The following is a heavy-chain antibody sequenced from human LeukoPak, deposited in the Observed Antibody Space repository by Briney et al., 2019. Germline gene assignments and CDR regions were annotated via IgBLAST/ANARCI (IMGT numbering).Heavy chain of an antibody. CDR1: GYSFTSYW. Sequence: PGESLKISCKGSGYSFTSYWIGWVRQMPGKGLEWMGIIYPGDSDTRYSPSFQGQVTISVDKSISTAYLQWSSLKASDTAMYYCARLRYSGRYYSDAFDIWGQGTMVTVSS. CDR2: IYPGDSDT. D-gene: IGHD1-26*01. J-gene: IGHJ3*02. CDR3: ARLRYSGRYYSDAFDI. V-gene: IGHV5-51*01.